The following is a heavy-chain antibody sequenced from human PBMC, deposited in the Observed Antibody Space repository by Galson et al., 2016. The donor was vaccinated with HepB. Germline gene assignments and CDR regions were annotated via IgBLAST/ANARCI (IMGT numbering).Heavy chain of an antibody. CDR1: GGSISTYY. D-gene: IGHD5-24*01. V-gene: IGHV4-59*01. CDR3: ARDIGVPRDGHNYEY. CDR2: VFHTGDT. J-gene: IGHJ4*02. Sequence: SETLSLTCTVSGGSISTYYWTWIRQPPGKGLEWIGNVFHTGDTNYNPSLRSRISMSVETSKKQVSLRLTSVTAGDTAVYYCARDIGVPRDGHNYEYWGRGTLVTVSS.